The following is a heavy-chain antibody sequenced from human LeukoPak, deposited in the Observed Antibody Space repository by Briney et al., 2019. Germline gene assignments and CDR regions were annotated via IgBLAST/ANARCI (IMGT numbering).Heavy chain of an antibody. J-gene: IGHJ6*02. CDR3: ARDRWELLSNSYHYCGLDV. Sequence: PGGSLRLSCAASGFTFSNYWMSWVRQAPGKGLEWAANIKQDGSEKCYVDSVKGRFTISRDNAKNSLYLQMNSLRAEDTAVYYCARDRWELLSNSYHYCGLDVWGQGTTVTVSS. D-gene: IGHD2-15*01. V-gene: IGHV3-7*01. CDR1: GFTFSNYW. CDR2: IKQDGSEK.